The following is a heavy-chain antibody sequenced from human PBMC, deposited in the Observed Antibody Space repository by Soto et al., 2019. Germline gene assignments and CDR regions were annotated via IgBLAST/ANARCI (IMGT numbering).Heavy chain of an antibody. CDR3: ARANYYFGSGSYFRNNWFDP. Sequence: QVQLHQWGAGLLKSSETLSLTCAFYGGSFTDYFWSWIRQPPGKGLEWIGEINHSGSTDHNPSLKSRVPISVDTSKNQFSLRLTSVTAADTAVYYCARANYYFGSGSYFRNNWFDPWGQGTLVTVSS. CDR1: GGSFTDYF. CDR2: INHSGST. J-gene: IGHJ5*02. D-gene: IGHD3-10*01. V-gene: IGHV4-34*01.